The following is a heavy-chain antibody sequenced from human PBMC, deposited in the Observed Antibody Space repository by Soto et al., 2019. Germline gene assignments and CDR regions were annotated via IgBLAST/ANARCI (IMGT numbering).Heavy chain of an antibody. CDR2: ISGSGITS. Sequence: DVELLASGGGLVQPGGSLRLSCAASGFTFSNYAMSWVRQAPGKGLEWVSVISGSGITSYYADSVKGRFTISRDSPNKTLYLQMKSLPVEDTAGYFGAKDRCSSGADCVRMAVWGQATTVTGSS. V-gene: IGHV3-23*01. D-gene: IGHD2-21*02. CDR3: AKDRCSSGADCVRMAV. J-gene: IGHJ6*02. CDR1: GFTFSNYA.